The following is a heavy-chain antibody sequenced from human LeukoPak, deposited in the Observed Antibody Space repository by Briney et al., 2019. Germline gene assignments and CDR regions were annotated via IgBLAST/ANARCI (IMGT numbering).Heavy chain of an antibody. CDR1: GGSFSSYV. CDR2: IMPIFGSA. CDR3: ARDRHSAGSDYMDV. V-gene: IGHV1-69*05. D-gene: IGHD1-26*01. Sequence: SVKVSCKASGGSFSSYVINWVRQAPGQGLEWMGGIMPIFGSAKYAQKFQGGVTITTDESTNTAYMEMSSLRSEDTAVYYCARDRHSAGSDYMDVWGTGTTVTVSS. J-gene: IGHJ6*03.